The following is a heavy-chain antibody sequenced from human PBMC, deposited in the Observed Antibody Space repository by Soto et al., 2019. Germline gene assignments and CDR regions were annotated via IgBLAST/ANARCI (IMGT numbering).Heavy chain of an antibody. V-gene: IGHV4-34*01. J-gene: IGHJ6*02. CDR3: ARGRLGRVRGFLPDYYYYYGLDV. CDR2: INHSGST. Sequence: SETLSLTCAVYGGSFSGYYWSWIRQPPGKGLEWIGEINHSGSTNYNPSLKSRVTISVDTSKDQFSLKLSSVTAADTAVYYCARGRLGRVRGFLPDYYYYYGLDVWGQGTTVTVSS. D-gene: IGHD3-10*01. CDR1: GGSFSGYY.